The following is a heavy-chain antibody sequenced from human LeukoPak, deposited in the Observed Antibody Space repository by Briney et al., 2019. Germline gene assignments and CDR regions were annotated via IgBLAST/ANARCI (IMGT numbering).Heavy chain of an antibody. CDR1: GDSIISSDYY. Sequence: SETLSLTCTVSGDSIISSDYYWGWIRQPPGKGLEWIGSIHSSGNIYYNPSLKSRVTMSVDTSKNQFSLKLSSVTAADTAVYYCARTSIAAAGRTQIVPFDYWGQGTLVTVSS. V-gene: IGHV4-39*07. J-gene: IGHJ4*02. CDR2: IHSSGNI. CDR3: ARTSIAAAGRTQIVPFDY. D-gene: IGHD6-13*01.